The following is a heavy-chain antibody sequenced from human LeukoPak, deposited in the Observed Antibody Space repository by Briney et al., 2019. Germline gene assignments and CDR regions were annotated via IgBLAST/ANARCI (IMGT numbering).Heavy chain of an antibody. V-gene: IGHV1-18*01. Sequence: EASVKVSCKASGYTFSSYGISWVRQAPGQGLEWMGWISTYNGNTNFGQKFQGRVTMTTDTSTSTAYMELRSLRSDDTAVYFCARDNRTPWDTAMVRGFDYWGQGTLVTVSS. CDR3: ARDNRTPWDTAMVRGFDY. CDR2: ISTYNGNT. J-gene: IGHJ4*02. D-gene: IGHD5-18*01. CDR1: GYTFSSYG.